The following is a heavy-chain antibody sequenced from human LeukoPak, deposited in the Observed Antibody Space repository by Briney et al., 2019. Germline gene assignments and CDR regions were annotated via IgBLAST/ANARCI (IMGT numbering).Heavy chain of an antibody. CDR3: ARGRVSSSSWSSTYYYYFYMDV. Sequence: SETLSLTCFVSGYPINIDYSWGWIRQSPGKGLEWIGVISPKGITYYNPSLRGRVSISPDTSKNHFSLELSSVTAADTAVYFCARGRVSSSSWSSTYYYYFYMDVWGKGTTVTVSS. CDR2: ISPKGIT. J-gene: IGHJ6*03. CDR1: GYPINIDYS. D-gene: IGHD6-13*01. V-gene: IGHV4-38-2*02.